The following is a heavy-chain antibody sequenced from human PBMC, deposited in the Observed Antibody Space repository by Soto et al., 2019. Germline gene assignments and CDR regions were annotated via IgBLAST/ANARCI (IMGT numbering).Heavy chain of an antibody. V-gene: IGHV4-59*01. J-gene: IGHJ4*02. CDR1: GGSISSYY. CDR2: IYYSGST. CDR3: ARDGGYSYGYDY. D-gene: IGHD5-18*01. Sequence: SETLSLTCTVSGGSISSYYWSWIRQPPGKGLEGIGYIYYSGSTNYNPSLKSRVTISVDTSKNQFSLKLSSVTAADTAVYYCARDGGYSYGYDYWGQGTLVTVSS.